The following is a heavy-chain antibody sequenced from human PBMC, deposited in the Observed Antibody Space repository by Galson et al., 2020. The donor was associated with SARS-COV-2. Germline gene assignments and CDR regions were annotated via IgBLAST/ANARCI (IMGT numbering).Heavy chain of an antibody. Sequence: ASVQVSCKASGYTFTSYGISWVRQAPGQGLEWMGWISAYNGNTNYAQKLQGRVTMTTDTSTSTAYMELRTLRSDDTAVYYCARAGITGTVDYYYYYMDVWGKGTTVTVSS. CDR2: ISAYNGNT. CDR1: GYTFTSYG. J-gene: IGHJ6*03. CDR3: ARAGITGTVDYYYYYMDV. D-gene: IGHD1-20*01. V-gene: IGHV1-18*01.